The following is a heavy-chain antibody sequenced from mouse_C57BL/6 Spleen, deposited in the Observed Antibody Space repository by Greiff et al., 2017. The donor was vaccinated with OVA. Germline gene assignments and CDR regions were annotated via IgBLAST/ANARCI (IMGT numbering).Heavy chain of an antibody. Sequence: QVQLQQPGAELVMPGASVKLSCKASGYTFTSYWMHWVKQRPGQGLEWIGEIDPSDSYTNYNQKFKGKSTLTVDKSSSTAYMQLSSLTSEDSAVYYCARSVVANFDYWGQGTTLTVSS. J-gene: IGHJ2*01. CDR1: GYTFTSYW. CDR3: ARSVVANFDY. V-gene: IGHV1-69*01. CDR2: IDPSDSYT. D-gene: IGHD1-1*01.